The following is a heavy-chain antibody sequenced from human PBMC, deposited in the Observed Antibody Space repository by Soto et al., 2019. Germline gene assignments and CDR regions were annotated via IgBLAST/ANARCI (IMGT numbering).Heavy chain of an antibody. V-gene: IGHV4-34*01. CDR1: GGSFSDYY. CDR3: ARNWNLALVPAAYFDS. J-gene: IGHJ4*02. Sequence: SETLSLTCSVYGGSFSDYYWSWIRQPPGKGLEWIGEINHSGSTNYNPSLKSRVTISVHTSKNQFSLKLSSVTAADTAVYYCARNWNLALVPAAYFDSWGQGTMVTVS. D-gene: IGHD2-2*01. CDR2: INHSGST.